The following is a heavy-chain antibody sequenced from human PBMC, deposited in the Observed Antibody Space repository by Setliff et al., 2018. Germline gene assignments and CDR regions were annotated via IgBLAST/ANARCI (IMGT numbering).Heavy chain of an antibody. Sequence: GGSLRLSCAASGFTFSSYSMNWVRQAPGKGLEWVSSISSSSSYIYYADSVKGRFTISRDNAKNTLYLQMNSLRAEDTAVYYCARDYVLRYFDRPHTLWSYYYYGMDVWGQGTTVTVSS. D-gene: IGHD3-9*01. CDR3: ARDYVLRYFDRPHTLWSYYYYGMDV. CDR1: GFTFSSYS. CDR2: ISSSSSYI. V-gene: IGHV3-21*01. J-gene: IGHJ6*02.